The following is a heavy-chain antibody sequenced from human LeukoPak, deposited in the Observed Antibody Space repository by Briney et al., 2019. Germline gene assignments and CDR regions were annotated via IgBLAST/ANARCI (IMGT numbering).Heavy chain of an antibody. CDR2: IIPIFGIA. CDR3: ARSTAITMIVVDP. J-gene: IGHJ5*02. D-gene: IGHD3-22*01. V-gene: IGHV1-69*02. CDR1: GYTLTELS. Sequence: ASVKVSCKVSGYTLTELSMHWVRQAPGKGLEWMGRIIPIFGIANYAQKFQGRVTITADKSTSTAYMELSSLRSEDTAVYYCARSTAITMIVVDPWGQGTLVTVSS.